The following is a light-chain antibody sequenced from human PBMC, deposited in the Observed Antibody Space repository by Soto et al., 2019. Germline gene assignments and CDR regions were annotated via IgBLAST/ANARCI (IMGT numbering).Light chain of an antibody. CDR2: DAS. J-gene: IGKJ1*01. V-gene: IGKV3-11*01. Sequence: EVVLPPSPATLSLSPGERATLSCRASQSVSSNLAWYQQKPGQAPRLLIYDASNRATGIPARFSGSGSGTDFTLSINRLEPEDFAVYYCQYYDESMWTFGQGTKVDIK. CDR1: QSVSSN. CDR3: QYYDESMWT.